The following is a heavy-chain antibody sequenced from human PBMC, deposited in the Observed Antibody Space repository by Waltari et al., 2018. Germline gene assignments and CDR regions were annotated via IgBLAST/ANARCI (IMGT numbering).Heavy chain of an antibody. J-gene: IGHJ4*02. CDR2: ITGSGTNI. V-gene: IGHV3-11*04. D-gene: IGHD3-10*01. Sequence: QVRLVASGGGLVKPGGSLRLSCAASGFTFRDYYMTWIRQSPGKGLEWSSYITGSGTNISYADSVKGRFTISRDNAENSLYLQLNSLRAEDTAVYYCAREYFYRFDYWGQGTLVTVSS. CDR1: GFTFRDYY. CDR3: AREYFYRFDY.